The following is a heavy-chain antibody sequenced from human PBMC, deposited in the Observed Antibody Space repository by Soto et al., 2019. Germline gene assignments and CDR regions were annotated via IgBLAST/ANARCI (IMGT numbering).Heavy chain of an antibody. Sequence: GGSLRLSCAASGFTFSSYDMHWVRQATGKGLEWVSAISTAGDTYYPGSVKGRFTISRENAKNSLYLQMNSLRAGDTAVYYCARDRYSSGLDSWGQGTLVTVSS. V-gene: IGHV3-13*01. CDR2: ISTAGDT. J-gene: IGHJ5*01. D-gene: IGHD6-19*01. CDR1: GFTFSSYD. CDR3: ARDRYSSGLDS.